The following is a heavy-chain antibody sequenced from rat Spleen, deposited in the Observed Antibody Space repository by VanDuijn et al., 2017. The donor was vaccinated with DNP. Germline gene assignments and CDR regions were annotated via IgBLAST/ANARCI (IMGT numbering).Heavy chain of an antibody. CDR3: ARHVTDYYAMDA. Sequence: EVQLVESGGGLVQPGRSLKLSCAASGFTFSNYGMHWIRQAPTKGLEWVASISPSGGSTYYRDSVKGRFTVSRDNAKSSLYLQMDSLRSEDTATYYCARHVTDYYAMDAWGQGVMVTVSS. D-gene: IGHD1-1*01. CDR2: ISPSGGST. V-gene: IGHV5-19*01. CDR1: GFTFSNYG. J-gene: IGHJ4*01.